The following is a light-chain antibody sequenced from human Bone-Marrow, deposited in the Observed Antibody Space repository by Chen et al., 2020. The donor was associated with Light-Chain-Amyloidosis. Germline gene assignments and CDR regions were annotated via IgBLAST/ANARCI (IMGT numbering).Light chain of an antibody. Sequence: QSALTQPASVSGSPGQSITISCTGTSSDVGGDKHVSWYQQHPDKAPKLVIYEVTNRPSWVPDRFSGSKSDNTASLTISGLQTEDEADYFCSSYTITNTLVFGSGTSVTVL. V-gene: IGLV2-14*01. CDR2: EVT. J-gene: IGLJ1*01. CDR3: SSYTITNTLV. CDR1: SSDVGGDKH.